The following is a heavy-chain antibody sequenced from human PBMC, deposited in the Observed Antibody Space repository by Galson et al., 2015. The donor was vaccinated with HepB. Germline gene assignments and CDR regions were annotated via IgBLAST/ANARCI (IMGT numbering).Heavy chain of an antibody. CDR3: ARESWLPQFDY. D-gene: IGHD5-12*01. V-gene: IGHV3-23*01. J-gene: IGHJ4*02. CDR2: ISGNSGST. Sequence: SLRLSCAASGFTFSSYAMSWVRQAPGKGLEWVSGISGNSGSTYYADSVKGRFAISRDNSKNSLYLQMNSLRAEDTAVYYCARESWLPQFDYWGQGALLTVSS. CDR1: GFTFSSYA.